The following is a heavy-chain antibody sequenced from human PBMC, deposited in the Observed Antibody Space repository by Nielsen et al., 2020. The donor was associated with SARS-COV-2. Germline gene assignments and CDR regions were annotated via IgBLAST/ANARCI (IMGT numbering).Heavy chain of an antibody. D-gene: IGHD3-22*01. CDR1: GFPFDDYA. CDR2: IRWNSGSI. Sequence: SLKLSFAASGFPFDDYAMHWVRQAPGKGLDWVSGIRWNSGSIGYADSVKGRFTISRNMAKKSLYLQMDSLRAEDTAVYHCARSRRVVILPFDIWGQGTMVTVSS. CDR3: ARSRRVVILPFDI. V-gene: IGHV3-9*01. J-gene: IGHJ3*02.